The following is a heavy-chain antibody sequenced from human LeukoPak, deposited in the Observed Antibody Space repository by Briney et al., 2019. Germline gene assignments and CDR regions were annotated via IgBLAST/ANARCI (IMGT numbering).Heavy chain of an antibody. D-gene: IGHD3-3*01. J-gene: IGHJ5*02. CDR1: GGTFSSYA. CDR2: IIPILGIA. V-gene: IGHV1-69*04. Sequence: SVKVSCKASGGTFSSYAISWVRQAPGQGLEWMGRIIPILGIANYAQKFQGRVTITADKSTSTAYMELSSLRSEDTAVYYCARGSTYYDFWSGKXXXDPWGQGTLVTVSS. CDR3: ARGSTYYDFWSGKXXXDP.